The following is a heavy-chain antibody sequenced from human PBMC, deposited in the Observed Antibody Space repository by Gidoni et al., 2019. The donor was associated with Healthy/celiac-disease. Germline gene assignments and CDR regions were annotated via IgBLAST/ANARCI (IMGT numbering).Heavy chain of an antibody. CDR1: GFTFDDYA. J-gene: IGHJ4*02. Sequence: EVQLVESGGGLVQPGRSLRLSCAASGFTFDDYAMHWVRQAPGKGLEWVSGISWNSGSIGYADSVKGRFTISRDNAKNSLYLQMNSLRAEDTALYYCAKDFSSKYSSGWYYYWGQGTLVTVSS. CDR3: AKDFSSKYSSGWYYY. V-gene: IGHV3-9*01. D-gene: IGHD6-19*01. CDR2: ISWNSGSI.